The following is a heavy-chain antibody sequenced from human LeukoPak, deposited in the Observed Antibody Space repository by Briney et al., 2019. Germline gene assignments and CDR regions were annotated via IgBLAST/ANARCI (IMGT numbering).Heavy chain of an antibody. CDR2: VYYSGST. J-gene: IGHJ5*02. CDR1: GGSISSYY. Sequence: PSETPSLTCTVSGGSISSYYWSWIRQPPGKGLEWIGYVYYSGSTNYNPSLKSRVTISVDTSKNQFSLKLSSVTAADTAVYYCARESSVPFFDPWGQGTLVPVSS. D-gene: IGHD6-19*01. CDR3: ARESSVPFFDP. V-gene: IGHV4-59*01.